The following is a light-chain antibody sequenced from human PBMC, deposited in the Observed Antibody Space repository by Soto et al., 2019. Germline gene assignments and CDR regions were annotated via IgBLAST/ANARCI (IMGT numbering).Light chain of an antibody. CDR1: SGHSSYA. CDR3: QTWGTGILV. J-gene: IGLJ3*02. Sequence: QAVLTQSPSASASLGASVKLTCTLSSGHSSYAIAWHQQQPEKGPRYLMKLNSDGSHSKGDGIPDRFSGSSSGAERSLTICSLQSEDEADYYCQTWGTGILVFGGGTKLTVL. V-gene: IGLV4-69*01. CDR2: LNSDGSH.